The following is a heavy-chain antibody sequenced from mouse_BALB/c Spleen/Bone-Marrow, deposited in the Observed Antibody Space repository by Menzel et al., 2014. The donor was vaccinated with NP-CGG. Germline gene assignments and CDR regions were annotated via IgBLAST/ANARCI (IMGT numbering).Heavy chain of an antibody. V-gene: IGHV1-54*01. Sequence: QVQLKQSGAELVRPGTSVKVSCKASGYAFTNYLIEWVKQRPGQGLEWIGVINPGSGGTNYNEKFKGKATLTADKSSSTAYMQLSSLTSDDSAVYFCARRELGEFDYWGQGTTLTVSS. CDR2: INPGSGGT. J-gene: IGHJ2*01. D-gene: IGHD4-1*01. CDR1: GYAFTNYL. CDR3: ARRELGEFDY.